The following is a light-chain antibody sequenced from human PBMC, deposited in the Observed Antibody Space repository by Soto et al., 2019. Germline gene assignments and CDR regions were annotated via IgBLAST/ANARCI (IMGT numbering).Light chain of an antibody. CDR3: AAWDDRLSGPV. J-gene: IGLJ2*01. Sequence: QSVLTQPPSASGTPGQRVTISCSGSSSNIGSNYIYWYQQIPGTAPTIVIYTNNQRPSGVPDRFSGSKSGTSASLAISGLRPEDEAVYYCAAWDDRLSGPVFGGGTKLTVL. CDR1: SSNIGSNY. CDR2: TNN. V-gene: IGLV1-47*02.